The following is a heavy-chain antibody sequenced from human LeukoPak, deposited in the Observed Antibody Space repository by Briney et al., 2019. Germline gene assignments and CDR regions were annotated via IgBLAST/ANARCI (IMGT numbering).Heavy chain of an antibody. CDR2: IYYSGST. V-gene: IGHV4-39*02. D-gene: IGHD5-24*01. CDR3: AREIGSREGSIL. J-gene: IGHJ4*02. CDR1: GGSISSSSYY. Sequence: SETLSLTCTVSGGSISSSSYYWGWIRQPPGKGLEWIGSIYYSGSTYYNPSLKSRVTISVDTSKNQFSLKLSSVTAADTAVYYCAREIGSREGSILWGQGTLVTVSS.